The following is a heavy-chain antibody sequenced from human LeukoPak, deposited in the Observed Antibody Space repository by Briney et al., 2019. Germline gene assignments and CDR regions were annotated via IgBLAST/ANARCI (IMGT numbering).Heavy chain of an antibody. J-gene: IGHJ4*02. CDR1: GFTFSSYA. Sequence: TGGSLRLSCAASGFTFSSYAMSWVRQAPGKGLEWVSAISGSGGSAYYADSVKGRFTISRDNSKNTLYLQMNSLRAEDTAVYYCTKAGHGSYYSDSSGYYVEYYFDYWGQGTLVTVSS. D-gene: IGHD3-22*01. V-gene: IGHV3-23*01. CDR2: ISGSGGSA. CDR3: TKAGHGSYYSDSSGYYVEYYFDY.